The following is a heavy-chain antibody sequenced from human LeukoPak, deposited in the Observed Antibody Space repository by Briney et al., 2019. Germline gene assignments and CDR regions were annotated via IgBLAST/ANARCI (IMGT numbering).Heavy chain of an antibody. CDR2: FYRGGIT. J-gene: IGHJ5*02. D-gene: IGHD1-7*01. CDR1: GFTFSSYA. Sequence: PGGSLRLSCTASGFTFSSYAMNWVRQAPGKGLEWVSFFYRGGITYYADSVKGRFTISRDNSKNTLYLQMNSLRAEDTAMYYCARDRGTNWFDPWGQGTLVTVSS. V-gene: IGHV3-66*01. CDR3: ARDRGTNWFDP.